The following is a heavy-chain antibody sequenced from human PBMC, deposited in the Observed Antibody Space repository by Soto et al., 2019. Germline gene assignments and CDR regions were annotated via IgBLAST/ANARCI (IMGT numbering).Heavy chain of an antibody. CDR1: GFSFSISP. J-gene: IGHJ4*02. V-gene: IGHV3-30-3*01. D-gene: IGHD7-27*01. CDR3: ARDPKTSGGQHWAFNYFDS. CDR2: ISYDGTNK. Sequence: QPWGSLRLSCAASGFSFSISPMHWVRQAPGKGPEWVALISYDGTNKFYADSVKGRFTISRDNSKSTLYLQVDSLRPEDAAVYYCARDPKTSGGQHWAFNYFDSWGQGTLVTVSS.